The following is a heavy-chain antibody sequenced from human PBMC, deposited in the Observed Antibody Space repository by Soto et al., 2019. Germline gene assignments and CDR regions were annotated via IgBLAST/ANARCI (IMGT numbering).Heavy chain of an antibody. CDR2: INHTGST. CDR3: ARFVRSCSGTTCYTRADV. Sequence: SDTLCLTCAVYVLSVNGYYWNWIRQPPGKGLEWIGEINHTGSTHYNPTLESRVTMSVDTSKNQFSLKLRSVIVADTAVYHCARFVRSCSGTTCYTRADVWGQGTTVTVSS. J-gene: IGHJ6*02. D-gene: IGHD2-2*02. CDR1: VLSVNGYY. V-gene: IGHV4-34*10.